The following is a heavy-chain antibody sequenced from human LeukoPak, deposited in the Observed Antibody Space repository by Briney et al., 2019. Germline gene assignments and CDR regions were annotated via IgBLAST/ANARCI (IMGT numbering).Heavy chain of an antibody. D-gene: IGHD3-10*02. CDR1: GFTVSTNS. CDR3: AELGITMIGGV. Sequence: GGSLRLSCTVSGFTVSTNSMSWVRQAPGKGLEWVSFIYSDNTHYSDSVKGRFTISRDNAKNSLYLQMNSLRAEDTAVYYCAELGITMIGGVWGKGTTVTISS. CDR2: IYSDNT. V-gene: IGHV3-66*01. J-gene: IGHJ6*04.